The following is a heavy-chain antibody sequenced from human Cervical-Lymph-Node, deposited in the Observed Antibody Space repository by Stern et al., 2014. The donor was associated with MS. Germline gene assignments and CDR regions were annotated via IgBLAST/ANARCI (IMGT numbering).Heavy chain of an antibody. J-gene: IGHJ3*02. CDR3: ARGLLGSENAFDI. Sequence: VQLVQYGAEVKKPGASVKVSCKASGYNFTSYGISWVRQAPGQGLEWMGCISAYNGNTNYAQKLQGRVTMTTDTSTSTSYMELMSLRSDDTALYYCARGLLGSENAFDIWGQGTMVTVSS. CDR1: GYNFTSYG. D-gene: IGHD2-15*01. V-gene: IGHV1-18*01. CDR2: ISAYNGNT.